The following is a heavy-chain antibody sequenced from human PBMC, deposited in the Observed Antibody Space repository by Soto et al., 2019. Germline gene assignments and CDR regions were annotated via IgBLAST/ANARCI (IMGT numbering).Heavy chain of an antibody. D-gene: IGHD2-2*01. CDR3: ARDSPRVPVTAAICHV. CDR2: ASGGSQYI. CDR1: GGSISSSS. J-gene: IGHJ6*04. V-gene: IGHV3-21*01. Sequence: ETLSLTCTVSGGSISSSSYYWGWIRQPPGKGLEWVSSASGGSQYIYYADSVKGRFTISRDNAKNSLYLQMNSLRGEDTAVYYCARDSPRVPVTAAICHVWGKGTTVTVSS.